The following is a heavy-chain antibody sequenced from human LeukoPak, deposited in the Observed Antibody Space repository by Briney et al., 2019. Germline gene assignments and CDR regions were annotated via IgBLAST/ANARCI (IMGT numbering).Heavy chain of an antibody. CDR1: GYTFTSYG. CDR3: ARDPHMIKFGGVIALGDC. Sequence: ASVKVSCKASGYTFTSYGISWVRQAPGQGLEGMGWISGYNGNTNYAQKLQGRVTMTTDTSTSTAYMELRSMRSDDTVVYYCARDPHMIKFGGVIALGDCWGQGTLVTVSS. J-gene: IGHJ4*02. V-gene: IGHV1-18*01. D-gene: IGHD3-16*02. CDR2: ISGYNGNT.